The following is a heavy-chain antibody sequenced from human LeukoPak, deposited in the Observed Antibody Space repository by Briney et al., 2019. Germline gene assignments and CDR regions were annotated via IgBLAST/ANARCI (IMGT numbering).Heavy chain of an antibody. V-gene: IGHV1-8*01. CDR1: GYTFTSYD. CDR2: MNPNSGNT. J-gene: IGHJ5*02. Sequence: ASAKVSCKASGYTFTSYDINWVRQATGQGLEWMGWMNPNSGNTGYAQKFQGRVTMTRNTSISTAYMELSSLRSEDTAVYYCARGRRCSSTSCHNWFDPWGQGTLVTVSS. D-gene: IGHD2-2*01. CDR3: ARGRRCSSTSCHNWFDP.